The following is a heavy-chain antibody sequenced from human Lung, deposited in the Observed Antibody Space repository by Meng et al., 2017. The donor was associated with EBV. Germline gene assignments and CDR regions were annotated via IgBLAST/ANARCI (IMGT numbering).Heavy chain of an antibody. Sequence: QPKDAGPGLVKPSQTLSLTCTVSGGSISSGDYYWSWIRQPPGKGLEWIGYIYYSGSTYYNPSLKSRVTISVDTSKNQFSLKLSSVTAADTAVYYCARPSIAVAGWDYWGRGTLVTVSS. V-gene: IGHV4-30-4*01. D-gene: IGHD6-19*01. CDR2: IYYSGST. J-gene: IGHJ2*01. CDR3: ARPSIAVAGWDY. CDR1: GGSISSGDYY.